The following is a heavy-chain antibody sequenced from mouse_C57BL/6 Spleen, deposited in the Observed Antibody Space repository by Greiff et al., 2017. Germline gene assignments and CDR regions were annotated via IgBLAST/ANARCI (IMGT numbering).Heavy chain of an antibody. Sequence: QVQLKQPGAELVKPGASVKLSCKASGYTFTSYWMHWVKQRPGQGLEWIGMIHPNSGSTNYNEKFKSKATLTVDKSSSTAYMQLSSLTSEDSAVYYCASYYSNYDAMDYWGQGTSVTVSS. CDR3: ASYYSNYDAMDY. CDR1: GYTFTSYW. V-gene: IGHV1-64*01. CDR2: IHPNSGST. D-gene: IGHD2-5*01. J-gene: IGHJ4*01.